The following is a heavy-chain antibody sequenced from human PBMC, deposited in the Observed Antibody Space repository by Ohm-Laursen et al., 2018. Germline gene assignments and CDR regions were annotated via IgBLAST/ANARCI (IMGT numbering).Heavy chain of an antibody. Sequence: SLRLSCAASGFTFSSYSMSWVRQAPGKGLEWVSSISDSGGDTYYADSVKGRFTISRDNAKNTLYLQMNSLRAEDTAVYYCAKGTTDVDYWGQGTLVTVSS. CDR2: ISDSGGDT. D-gene: IGHD1-1*01. CDR1: GFTFSSYS. CDR3: AKGTTDVDY. V-gene: IGHV3-23*01. J-gene: IGHJ4*02.